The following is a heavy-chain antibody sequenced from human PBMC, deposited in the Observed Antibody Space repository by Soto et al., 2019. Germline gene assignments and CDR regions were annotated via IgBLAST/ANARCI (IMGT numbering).Heavy chain of an antibody. Sequence: GGSLRLSCAASGFTFSSYAMSWVRQAPGKGLEWVSGLSGSGGSPYYVDPVKGRFTIARDNSKNTLYLQMNSLRVEDTAVYFCAEARMPGRGALDFWGQGILVTVSS. D-gene: IGHD1-26*01. J-gene: IGHJ4*02. V-gene: IGHV3-23*01. CDR1: GFTFSSYA. CDR2: LSGSGGSP. CDR3: AEARMPGRGALDF.